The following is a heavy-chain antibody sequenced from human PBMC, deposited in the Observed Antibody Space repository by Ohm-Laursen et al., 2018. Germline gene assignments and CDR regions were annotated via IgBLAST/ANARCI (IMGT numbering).Heavy chain of an antibody. CDR2: ISSSGSFI. V-gene: IGHV3-11*01. CDR1: GFSFSDYF. Sequence: SLRLSCTASGFSFSDYFMSWIRQAPGKGLEWISFISSSGSFIYYADSVKGRFTVSRDNAKRSLYLQMNSLRAEDTAVYYCARDVQQLFYSFYYYGMDVWGQGTTVTVSS. J-gene: IGHJ6*02. CDR3: ARDVQQLFYSFYYYGMDV. D-gene: IGHD6-13*01.